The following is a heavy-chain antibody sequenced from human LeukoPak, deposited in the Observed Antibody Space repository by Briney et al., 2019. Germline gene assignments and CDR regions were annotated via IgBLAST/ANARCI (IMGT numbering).Heavy chain of an antibody. D-gene: IGHD3-16*02. J-gene: IGHJ4*02. Sequence: PGGSLRLSCATSGFTFRTYAMHWVRQAPGKGLEWLAVVSVDGRNKYYADSAKGRFTISRDNSKSTVYLQMYSLRDEDSAVYYCATLDWCHGVLVACGSSEYWGQGTLVTVSS. CDR2: VSVDGRNK. V-gene: IGHV3-30*01. CDR1: GFTFRTYA. CDR3: ATLDWCHGVLVACGSSEY.